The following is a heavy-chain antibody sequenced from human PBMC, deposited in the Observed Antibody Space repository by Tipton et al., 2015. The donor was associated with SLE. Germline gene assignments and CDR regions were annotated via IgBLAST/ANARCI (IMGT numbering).Heavy chain of an antibody. CDR2: MYPGDSDT. CDR1: GYSFSNYW. Sequence: QSGAEVKKPGESLKISCKGSGYSFSNYWIGWVRQMPGKGLEWMGIMYPGDSDTRYSPSFQGQVTISADKSISTAYLQWSSLKASVTAMYYCARPDCTGGICYRRGAVDFWGQGTMVTVSS. CDR3: ARPDCTGGICYRRGAVDF. V-gene: IGHV5-51*03. D-gene: IGHD2-8*02. J-gene: IGHJ3*01.